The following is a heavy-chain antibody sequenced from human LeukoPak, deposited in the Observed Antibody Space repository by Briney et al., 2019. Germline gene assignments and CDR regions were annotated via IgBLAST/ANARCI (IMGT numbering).Heavy chain of an antibody. D-gene: IGHD5-12*01. CDR3: ARGGVGWLRSIPSYYYYGMDV. CDR1: GFTFSSYG. V-gene: IGHV3-33*01. CDR2: IWYDGSNK. J-gene: IGHJ6*02. Sequence: TGRPLRLSCAASGFTFSSYGMHWVRQAPGKGLEWVAVIWYDGSNKYYADSVKGRFTISRDNSKNTLYLQMNSLRAEDTAVYYCARGGVGWLRSIPSYYYYGMDVWGQGTTVTVSS.